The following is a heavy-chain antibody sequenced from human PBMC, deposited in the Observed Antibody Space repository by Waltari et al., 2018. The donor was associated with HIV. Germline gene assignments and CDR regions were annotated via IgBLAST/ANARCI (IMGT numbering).Heavy chain of an antibody. Sequence: EVQLVESGGGLVKPGGSLRLSCAVSGFDFTNAWLNWVRQAPGKGWEWIGQIKSHSDVGTSDYAAPLKGRFSISRDDSQRTLFLQISSLMTEDTGVYYCTTDVYDGSGGNAFDVWGQGTMVTVSS. CDR1: GFDFTNAW. CDR2: IKSHSDVGTS. CDR3: TTDVYDGSGGNAFDV. V-gene: IGHV3-15*01. J-gene: IGHJ3*01. D-gene: IGHD5-12*01.